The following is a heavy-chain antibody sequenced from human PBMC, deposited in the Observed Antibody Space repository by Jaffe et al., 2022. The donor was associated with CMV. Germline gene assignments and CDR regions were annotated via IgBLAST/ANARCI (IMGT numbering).Heavy chain of an antibody. CDR1: GFTFSSYA. J-gene: IGHJ6*02. Sequence: EVQLLESGGGLVQPGGSLRLSCAASGFTFSSYAMSWVRQAPGKGLEWVSAISGSGGSTYYADSVKGRFTISRDNSKNTLYLQMNSLRAEDTAVYYCAKDQSGGSYYDFWSGYQKYYYYGMDVWGQGTTVTVSS. D-gene: IGHD3-3*01. CDR3: AKDQSGGSYYDFWSGYQKYYYYGMDV. V-gene: IGHV3-23*01. CDR2: ISGSGGST.